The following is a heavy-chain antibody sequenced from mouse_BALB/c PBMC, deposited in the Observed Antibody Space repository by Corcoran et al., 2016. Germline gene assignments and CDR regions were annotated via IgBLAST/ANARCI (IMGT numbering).Heavy chain of an antibody. Sequence: QIQLVQSGPELKKPGETAKMSCKASGCTFSNYGMNCVEQVPGRGLKRRGGINTYTGEPTYADDFKGRFAFSLETSASTAYLQINNLKNEDTATYFCAIEPYAIDYWGQGTSVTVSS. CDR1: GCTFSNYG. CDR2: INTYTGEP. CDR3: AIEPYAIDY. J-gene: IGHJ4*01. D-gene: IGHD6-1*01. V-gene: IGHV9-3-1*01.